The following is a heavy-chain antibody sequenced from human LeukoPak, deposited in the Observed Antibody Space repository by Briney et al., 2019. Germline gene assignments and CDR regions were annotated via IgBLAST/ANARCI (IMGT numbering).Heavy chain of an antibody. CDR3: AKALVGATIPPP. Sequence: PGGSLRLSCEASRLTFSTYAMSWVRQAPGKGLEWVSGINTEGRTYYADSVKGRFTISRDNSKNTLYLQMNSLRAEDTAVYYCAKALVGATIPPPWGQGTLVTVCS. CDR2: INTEGRT. D-gene: IGHD1-26*01. V-gene: IGHV3-23*01. J-gene: IGHJ5*02. CDR1: RLTFSTYA.